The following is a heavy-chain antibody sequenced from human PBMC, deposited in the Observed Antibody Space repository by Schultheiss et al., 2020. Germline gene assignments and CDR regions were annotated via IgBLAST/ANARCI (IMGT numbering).Heavy chain of an antibody. D-gene: IGHD6-13*01. Sequence: SETLSLTCAVSGGSISSSNWWSWVRQPPGKGLEWIGEIYHSGSTNYNPSLKSRVTISVDKSKNQFSLKLSSVTAADTAVYYCARQWGQQLVHWWFDPWGQGTLVTVSS. CDR2: IYHSGST. CDR1: GGSISSSNW. J-gene: IGHJ5*02. V-gene: IGHV4-4*02. CDR3: ARQWGQQLVHWWFDP.